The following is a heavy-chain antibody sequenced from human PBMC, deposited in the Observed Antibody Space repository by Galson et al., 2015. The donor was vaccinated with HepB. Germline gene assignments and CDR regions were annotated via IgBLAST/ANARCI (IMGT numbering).Heavy chain of an antibody. Sequence: SLRLSCAASGFTFSSYAMHWVRQAPGKGLEYVSAISSNGGSTYYADSVKGRFTTSRDNSKNTLYLQMSSLRAEDTAVYYCVKDHQIWAMAPGGRFDYWGQGTLVTVSS. J-gene: IGHJ4*02. D-gene: IGHD3-10*01. CDR1: GFTFSSYA. V-gene: IGHV3-64D*06. CDR2: ISSNGGST. CDR3: VKDHQIWAMAPGGRFDY.